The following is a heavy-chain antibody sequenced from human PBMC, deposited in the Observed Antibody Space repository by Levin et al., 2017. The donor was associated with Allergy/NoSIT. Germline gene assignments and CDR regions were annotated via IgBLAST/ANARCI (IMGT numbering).Heavy chain of an antibody. Sequence: PGGSLRLSCAASGFTFSSYEMNWVRQAPGKGLEWVSYISSSGSTIYYADSVKGRFTISRDNAKNSLYLQMNSLRAEDTAVYYCARASDYYDSSGYSLLDYWGQGTLVTVSS. V-gene: IGHV3-48*03. CDR2: ISSSGSTI. D-gene: IGHD3-22*01. J-gene: IGHJ4*02. CDR1: GFTFSSYE. CDR3: ARASDYYDSSGYSLLDY.